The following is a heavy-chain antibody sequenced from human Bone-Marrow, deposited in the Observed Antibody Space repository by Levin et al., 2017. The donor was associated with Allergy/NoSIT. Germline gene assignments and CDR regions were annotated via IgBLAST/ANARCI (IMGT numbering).Heavy chain of an antibody. V-gene: IGHV3-73*01. D-gene: IGHD3-10*01. Sequence: VASVKVSCAASGFTFSDSSMHWVRLASGKGLEWVGRIRTKTDTYATAYAASVRGRFTISRDDSKSTAYLQMNSLKTEDTAIYFCARSPPEGEGSGIYYYHFYYGMDVWGQGTTVTVSS. CDR2: IRTKTDTYAT. CDR3: ARSPPEGEGSGIYYYHFYYGMDV. J-gene: IGHJ6*02. CDR1: GFTFSDSS.